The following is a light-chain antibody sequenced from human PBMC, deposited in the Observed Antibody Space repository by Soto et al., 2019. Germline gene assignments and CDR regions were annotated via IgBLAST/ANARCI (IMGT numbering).Light chain of an antibody. CDR3: QQYANSRWT. V-gene: IGKV3-20*01. Sequence: EIVLTQSPGTLSLSPGERATLSCRASQSVASAYLAWYQHKPGQAPRLLIYGSSSRAVGVPDRISGSGSGTDFTITISRLEPEDFAVYYCQQYANSRWTFGQGTKVEAK. J-gene: IGKJ1*01. CDR2: GSS. CDR1: QSVASAY.